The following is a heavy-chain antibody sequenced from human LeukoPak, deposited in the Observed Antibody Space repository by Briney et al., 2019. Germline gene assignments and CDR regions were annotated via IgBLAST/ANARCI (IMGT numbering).Heavy chain of an antibody. V-gene: IGHV1-46*01. CDR2: INPIGYST. CDR1: GYTLPNYC. D-gene: IGHD6-19*01. Sequence: ASVKVSCMPSGYTLPNYCMHWVRQAPGQGREWMGMINPIGYSTRHAQKFQGRVTRTGDTSTGTAYMELSSLSCEDTAVYYCARENAVGFSNGWYGLSDYWGQGTLVTVSS. J-gene: IGHJ4*02. CDR3: ARENAVGFSNGWYGLSDY.